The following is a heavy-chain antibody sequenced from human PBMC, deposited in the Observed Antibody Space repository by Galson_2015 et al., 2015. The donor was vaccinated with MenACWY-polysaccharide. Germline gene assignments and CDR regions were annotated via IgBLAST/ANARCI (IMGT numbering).Heavy chain of an antibody. J-gene: IGHJ4*02. Sequence: SVKVSCKVSGYTLTELSMHWVRQAPGKGLEWMGGFDPEDGETIYAQKFQGRVTMTRDTSTSTVYMELSSLRSEDTAVYYCAREEAVAGRAMGDYWGQRTLVTVSS. CDR1: GYTLTELS. CDR2: FDPEDGET. CDR3: AREEAVAGRAMGDY. V-gene: IGHV1-24*01. D-gene: IGHD6-19*01.